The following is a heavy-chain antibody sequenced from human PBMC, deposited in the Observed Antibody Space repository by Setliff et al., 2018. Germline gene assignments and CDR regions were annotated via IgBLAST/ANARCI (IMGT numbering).Heavy chain of an antibody. J-gene: IGHJ2*01. V-gene: IGHV7-4-1*02. CDR3: ARPYSSSARWYFDL. CDR2: INTNTGNP. Sequence: ASVKVSCKASGYTFTSYAMNWVRQAPGQGLEWMGWINTNTGNPTYAQGFTGRFVFSLDTSVSTAYLQISSLKAEGTAVYYCARPYSSSARWYFDLWGRGTLVTVSS. D-gene: IGHD6-6*01. CDR1: GYTFTSYA.